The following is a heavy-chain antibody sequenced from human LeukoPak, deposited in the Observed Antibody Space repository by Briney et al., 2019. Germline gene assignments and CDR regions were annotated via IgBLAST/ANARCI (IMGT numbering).Heavy chain of an antibody. J-gene: IGHJ3*02. CDR1: GGSISSYY. Sequence: SETLSLSCTVSGGSISSYYWSWIRQPPGKGLEWIAYIDYSASTNYNPSLKSRVTISVDTTKNQFSLKLNSVTAADTAVYYCARDSRRELLHAFDIWGQGTMVTVSS. V-gene: IGHV4-59*01. CDR3: ARDSRRELLHAFDI. CDR2: IDYSAST. D-gene: IGHD1-26*01.